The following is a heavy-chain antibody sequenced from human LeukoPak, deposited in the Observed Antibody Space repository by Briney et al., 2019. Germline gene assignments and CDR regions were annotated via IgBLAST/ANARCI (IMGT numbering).Heavy chain of an antibody. V-gene: IGHV4-39*01. J-gene: IGHJ4*02. CDR1: GGSISSSSYY. Sequence: PSETLSLTCTVSGGSISSSSYYWGWIRPPPGKGLEWIGSIYYSGSTYYNPSLKSRVTISVDTSKNQFSLKLSSVTAADTAVYYCARHVRSSRAGYFDYWGQGTLVTVSS. CDR2: IYYSGST. CDR3: ARHVRSSRAGYFDY. D-gene: IGHD1-26*01.